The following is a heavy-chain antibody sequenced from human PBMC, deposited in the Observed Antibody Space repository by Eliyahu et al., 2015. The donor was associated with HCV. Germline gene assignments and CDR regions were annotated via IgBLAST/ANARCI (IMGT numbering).Heavy chain of an antibody. J-gene: IGHJ2*01. CDR3: ARHVIVLEYFDL. CDR1: GGSISSSSYY. CDR2: FYFSGGT. Sequence: QLQLQESGPGLVKPSETLSLTCTVSGGSISSSSYYWGWIRQPPGKGLEWIGGFYFSGGTFYNPSLKSRVTISVDTSKNQVSLKLSSVTAADTAVYFCARHVIVLEYFDLWGRGTLVTVSS. D-gene: IGHD2/OR15-2a*01. V-gene: IGHV4-39*01.